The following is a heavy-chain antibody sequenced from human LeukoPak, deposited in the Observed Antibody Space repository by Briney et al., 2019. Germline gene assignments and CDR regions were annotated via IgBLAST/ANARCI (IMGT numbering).Heavy chain of an antibody. J-gene: IGHJ4*02. CDR2: SSAYNGNT. Sequence: APVEVCCKASGYTFTSYGISWVRQAPGHGLEWMGWSSAYNGNTNYAQKLQGRVTMTTDTTTSTAYMELRSLRSEGTGVYYCATSPFSHCSGGSCYQRACYFDYWGQGTLVTVSS. CDR3: ATSPFSHCSGGSCYQRACYFDY. D-gene: IGHD2-15*01. CDR1: GYTFTSYG. V-gene: IGHV1-18*01.